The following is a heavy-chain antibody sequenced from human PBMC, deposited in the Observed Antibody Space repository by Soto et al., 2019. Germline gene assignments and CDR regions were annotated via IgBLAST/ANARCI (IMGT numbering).Heavy chain of an antibody. V-gene: IGHV1-69*01. CDR2: IIPIFGTA. Sequence: QVQLVQSGAEVKKPGSSVKVSCKASGGTFSSYAISWVRQAPGQGLEWMGGIIPIFGTANYAQKFQGRVTITADDSTSTAYMELSSLRSEDTAVYYCASYCSGGSCYPYYYYGMDVWGQGTTVTVSS. D-gene: IGHD2-15*01. CDR3: ASYCSGGSCYPYYYYGMDV. CDR1: GGTFSSYA. J-gene: IGHJ6*02.